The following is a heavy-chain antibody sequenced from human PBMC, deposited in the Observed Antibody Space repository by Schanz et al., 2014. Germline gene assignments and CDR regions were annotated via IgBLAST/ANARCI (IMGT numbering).Heavy chain of an antibody. V-gene: IGHV4-61*02. CDR1: GGSIRSGTYY. Sequence: QVQLQESGPGLVKPSQTLSLTCTVSGGSIRSGTYYWSWIRQPAGKALEWVGRVFPNGITNYNPPLKSRVPISLDTSKTQFSLTLSSRTAADTAVYYCARDTTWRLDLWGRGTLVTVSS. D-gene: IGHD1-1*01. CDR3: ARDTTWRLDL. J-gene: IGHJ2*01. CDR2: VFPNGIT.